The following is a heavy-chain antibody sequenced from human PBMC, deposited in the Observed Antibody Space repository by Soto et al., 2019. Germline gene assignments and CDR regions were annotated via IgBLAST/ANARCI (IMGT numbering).Heavy chain of an antibody. D-gene: IGHD6-19*01. CDR1: GFTFSTFS. Sequence: EVQLVESGGGSLQPGGSLRLSCAASGFTFSTFSMNGVRQAPGRGLEWISYISGGGRPISYADSVKGRFTISRDNAKNSLYLQMDSLTDEDTAVYYCARDLGWAFDSWGQGTLVTVSS. CDR2: ISGGGRPI. J-gene: IGHJ4*02. CDR3: ARDLGWAFDS. V-gene: IGHV3-48*02.